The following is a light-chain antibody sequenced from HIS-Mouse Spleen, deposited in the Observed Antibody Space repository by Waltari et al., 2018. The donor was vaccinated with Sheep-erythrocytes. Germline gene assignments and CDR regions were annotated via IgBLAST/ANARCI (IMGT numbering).Light chain of an antibody. CDR2: EDS. CDR1: ALPKKY. CDR3: YSTDSSGNHSNWV. Sequence: SYELTQPPSVSVSPGQTARITCSGDALPKKYAYWYQQKAGQAPVLVIYEDSKRPSGFPERFSGSSSGTMATLTISGDQVEDEADYYCYSTDSSGNHSNWVFGGGTKLTVL. J-gene: IGLJ3*02. V-gene: IGLV3-10*01.